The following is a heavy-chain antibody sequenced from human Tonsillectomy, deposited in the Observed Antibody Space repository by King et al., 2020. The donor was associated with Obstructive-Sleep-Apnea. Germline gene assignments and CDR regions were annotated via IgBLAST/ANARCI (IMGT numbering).Heavy chain of an antibody. CDR3: ARTNTYDRSGYYF. Sequence: QLVQSGAEVKKPGESLKISCKVSGYTFTNYWIAWVRQMPGKGLEWMGIIYPDDSDTRYSPSFQGQVTISADKSISTAYLQWSSLKASDTAMYYCARTNTYDRSGYYFWGQGTLVTVSS. CDR2: IYPDDSDT. V-gene: IGHV5-51*01. CDR1: GYTFTNYW. J-gene: IGHJ4*02. D-gene: IGHD3-22*01.